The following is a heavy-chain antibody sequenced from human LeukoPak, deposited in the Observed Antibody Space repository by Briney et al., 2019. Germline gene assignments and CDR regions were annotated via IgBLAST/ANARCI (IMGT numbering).Heavy chain of an antibody. J-gene: IGHJ4*02. V-gene: IGHV4-39*01. CDR2: IYYSGST. CDR1: GGSISSSSYY. Sequence: SETLSLTCTVSGGSISSSSYYWGWIRQPPGKGLEWIGSIYYSGSTYYNPSLKSRVTISVDTSKNQFSLKLSSVTAADTAVYYCARVYSGSYFGYWGQGTLVIVSS. D-gene: IGHD1-26*01. CDR3: ARVYSGSYFGY.